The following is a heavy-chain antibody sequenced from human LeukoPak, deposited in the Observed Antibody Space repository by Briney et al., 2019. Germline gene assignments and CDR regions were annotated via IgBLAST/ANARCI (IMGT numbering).Heavy chain of an antibody. CDR1: GYTFSDYY. CDR2: TNSTSSGT. Sequence: ASVKVSCKASGYTFSDYYIHWVRQAPGQGLEWMGWTNSTSSGTNYAQEFQGRVTVTTDTSINVAYMELSSLTSDDTAVYYCARDLGTVPAANSPEHWGQGTLVTVSS. J-gene: IGHJ4*02. CDR3: ARDLGTVPAANSPEH. V-gene: IGHV1-2*02. D-gene: IGHD4/OR15-4a*01.